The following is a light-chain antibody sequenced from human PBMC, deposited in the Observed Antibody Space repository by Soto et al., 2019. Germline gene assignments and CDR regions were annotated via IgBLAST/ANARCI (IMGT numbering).Light chain of an antibody. CDR2: GPS. J-gene: IGKJ3*01. CDR3: QKYNNWPPGFT. CDR1: QSVSSN. Sequence: EIVMMQSPATLSVSPGERATLSCRASQSVSSNLAWYQHKPGQAPRRLIYGPSTRATGSQAMFSDSESGTDSTPTISSLQSEDFAVYYCQKYNNWPPGFTFGPGTKVDIK. V-gene: IGKV3-15*01.